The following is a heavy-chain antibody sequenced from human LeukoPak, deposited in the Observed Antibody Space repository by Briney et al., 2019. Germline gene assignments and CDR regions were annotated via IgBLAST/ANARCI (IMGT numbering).Heavy chain of an antibody. J-gene: IGHJ3*02. CDR1: GFTFSSFT. Sequence: GGSLRLSCAASGFTFSSFTMNWVRQAPGKGLEWLSYISGSGTAIYSADSVKGRFTISRDNAKNSLYLQMNSLRDDDTAVYYCARDSAYAFDIWGQGTMVTVSS. V-gene: IGHV3-48*02. D-gene: IGHD1-26*01. CDR2: ISGSGTAI. CDR3: ARDSAYAFDI.